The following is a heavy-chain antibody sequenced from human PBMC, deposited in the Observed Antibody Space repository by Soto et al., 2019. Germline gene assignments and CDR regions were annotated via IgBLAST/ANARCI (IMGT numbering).Heavy chain of an antibody. CDR1: GYTFTCSS. CDR3: ARDGCSSTSCYVSFSWSEP. V-gene: IGHV1-18*01. D-gene: IGHD2-2*01. J-gene: IGHJ5*02. Sequence: VSAKVCSKAPGYTFTCSSISWLRQAHRQGHEWMGWISAYNGNTNYAQKLQGRVTMTTDTSTSTAYMELRSLRSDDTAVYYCARDGCSSTSCYVSFSWSEPLRKRTLVTV. CDR2: ISAYNGNT.